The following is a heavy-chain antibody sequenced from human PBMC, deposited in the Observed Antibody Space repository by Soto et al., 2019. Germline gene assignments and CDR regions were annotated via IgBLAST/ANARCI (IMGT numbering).Heavy chain of an antibody. V-gene: IGHV1-18*01. CDR1: GYTFTSYG. CDR3: ARVRSIAGPEDWFDP. J-gene: IGHJ5*02. Sequence: ASVKVSCKASGYTFTSYGISWVRRAPGQGLEWMGWISAYDGNTNYAQKLQGRVTMTTDTSTSTAYMELRSLRSDDTAVYYCARVRSIAGPEDWFDPWGQGTLVTVSS. CDR2: ISAYDGNT. D-gene: IGHD6-13*01.